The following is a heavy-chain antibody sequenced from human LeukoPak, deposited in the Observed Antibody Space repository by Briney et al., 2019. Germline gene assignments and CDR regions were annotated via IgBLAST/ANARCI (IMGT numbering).Heavy chain of an antibody. CDR3: ARDGSGSYLTFDY. D-gene: IGHD1-26*01. Sequence: SVKVSCKASGYTFTSYGISWVRQAPGQGLEWMEGIIPIFGTANYAQKFQGRVTITADKSTSTAYMELSSLRSEDTAVYYCARDGSGSYLTFDYWGQGTLVTVSS. CDR2: IIPIFGTA. V-gene: IGHV1-69*06. J-gene: IGHJ4*02. CDR1: GYTFTSYG.